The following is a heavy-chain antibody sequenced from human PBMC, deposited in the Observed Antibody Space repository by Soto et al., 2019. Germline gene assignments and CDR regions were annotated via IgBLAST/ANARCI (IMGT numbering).Heavy chain of an antibody. D-gene: IGHD5-18*01. Sequence: SETLSLTCSVSGAIVTSGENYWSWVRQPPGKGLEWIGYIYDSGVPNYTPALKSRVTLSLDRPNNEVSLKLRSVTAADTAVYFCVRDLAHGYTGNAWGHGTLVTVS. V-gene: IGHV4-30-4*08. CDR2: IYDSGVP. J-gene: IGHJ3*01. CDR1: GAIVTSGENY. CDR3: VRDLAHGYTGNA.